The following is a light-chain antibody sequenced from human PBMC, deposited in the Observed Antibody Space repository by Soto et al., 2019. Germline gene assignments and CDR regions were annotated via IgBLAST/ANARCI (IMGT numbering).Light chain of an antibody. Sequence: EILMTQSPLTLSVSPGEGATLSCRASQNINSNLAWYLQRPGQAPRVLIYGASSRASGIPDRFSGSESGTDFTLSIDRLEADDFAVLYCQQYKDLPPFIFGGG. CDR2: GAS. V-gene: IGKV3D-15*01. CDR1: QNINSN. J-gene: IGKJ4*01. CDR3: QQYKDLPPFI.